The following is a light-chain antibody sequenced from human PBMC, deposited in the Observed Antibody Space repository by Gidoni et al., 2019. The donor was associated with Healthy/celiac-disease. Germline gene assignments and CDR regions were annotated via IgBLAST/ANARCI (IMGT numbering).Light chain of an antibody. CDR1: QSVSSY. V-gene: IGKV3-11*01. CDR3: QQRSNWPPSWT. J-gene: IGKJ1*01. CDR2: DAS. Sequence: EIVLTQSPATLSLSPWERATLSCRASQSVSSYLAWYQQKPGQAPRLLIYDASNGATGIPARFSGSGSGTDFTLTISSLEPEDFAVYYCQQRSNWPPSWTFGQXTKVEIK.